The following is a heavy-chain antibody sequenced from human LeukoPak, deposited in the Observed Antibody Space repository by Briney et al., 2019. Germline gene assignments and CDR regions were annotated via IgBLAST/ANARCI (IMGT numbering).Heavy chain of an antibody. D-gene: IGHD2-8*01. CDR2: ISGSGGST. CDR1: GFTFSSYA. Sequence: GGSLRLSCAASGFTFSSYAMSWVRQAPGEGLEWVSAISGSGGSTYYADSVKGRFTISRDNSKNTLYLQMNSLRAEDTAVYYCAKDQGYCTNGVCLTFDYWGQGTLVTVSS. CDR3: AKDQGYCTNGVCLTFDY. V-gene: IGHV3-23*01. J-gene: IGHJ4*02.